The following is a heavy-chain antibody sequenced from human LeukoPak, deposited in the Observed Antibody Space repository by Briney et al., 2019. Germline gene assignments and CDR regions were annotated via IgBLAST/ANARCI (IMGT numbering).Heavy chain of an antibody. D-gene: IGHD3-22*01. CDR2: IDPSDSYT. Sequence: GESLKISCKGSGYSFTNYWISWVRQMPGKGLEWMGRIDPSDSYTNYSPSFQGYVTISADKSISTAYLQWSSLKASDTAMYYCARHYRYYYDSSDYYYGASGAFDIWGQGTMVTVCS. J-gene: IGHJ3*02. CDR3: ARHYRYYYDSSDYYYGASGAFDI. CDR1: GYSFTNYW. V-gene: IGHV5-10-1*01.